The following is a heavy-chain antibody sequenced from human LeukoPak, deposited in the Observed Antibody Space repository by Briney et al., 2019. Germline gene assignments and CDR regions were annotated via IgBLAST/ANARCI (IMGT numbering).Heavy chain of an antibody. V-gene: IGHV1-46*01. J-gene: IGHJ6*02. CDR3: ARDVEMATIYYYYGMDV. CDR1: GYTFTSYY. CDR2: INPSGGST. Sequence: ASVKVSCKASGYTFTSYYMHWLRQAPGQGLEWMGIINPSGGSTSYAQKFQGRVTMTRDTSTSTVYMELSSLRSEDTAVYYCARDVEMATIYYYYGMDVWGQGTTVTVSS. D-gene: IGHD5-24*01.